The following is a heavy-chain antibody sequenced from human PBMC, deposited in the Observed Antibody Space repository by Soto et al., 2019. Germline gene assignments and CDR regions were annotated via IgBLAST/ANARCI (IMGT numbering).Heavy chain of an antibody. J-gene: IGHJ4*02. CDR1: GYTFTGYY. D-gene: IGHD2-15*01. V-gene: IGHV1-2*02. CDR3: ARGGPTVVAPGGY. CDR2: TNPNSGGT. Sequence: ASVKVSFKASGYTFTGYYMHWVRQAPGQGLEWMGWTNPNSGGTNYAQKFQGRVTMTRDTSISTAYMELSRLRSDDTAVYYCARGGPTVVAPGGYWGQGTLVTVSS.